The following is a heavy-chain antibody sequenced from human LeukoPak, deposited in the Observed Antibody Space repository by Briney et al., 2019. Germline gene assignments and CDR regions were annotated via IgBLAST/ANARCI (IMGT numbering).Heavy chain of an antibody. CDR2: IYYSGST. Sequence: KTSETLSLTCTVSGGSISSGGYYWSWIRQRPGKGLEWIGYIYYSGSTYYNPSLKSRVTISVDTSKNQFSLKLSSVTAADTAVYYCARDNSYGAIDYWGQGALVTVSS. V-gene: IGHV4-31*03. J-gene: IGHJ4*02. CDR1: GGSISSGGYY. CDR3: ARDNSYGAIDY. D-gene: IGHD5-18*01.